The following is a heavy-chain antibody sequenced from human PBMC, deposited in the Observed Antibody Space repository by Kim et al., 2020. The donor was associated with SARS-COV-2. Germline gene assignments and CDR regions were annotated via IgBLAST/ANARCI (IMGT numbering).Heavy chain of an antibody. Sequence: SVKVSCKASGGTFSSYAINWVRQAPGQGLEWMGRIIAILGIANYAQKFQGRVTITADKSTSTAYMELSSLRSEDTAVYYCARADGVGAIADYWGQGTLVTVSS. V-gene: IGHV1-69*04. D-gene: IGHD1-26*01. J-gene: IGHJ4*02. CDR1: GGTFSSYA. CDR2: IIAILGIA. CDR3: ARADGVGAIADY.